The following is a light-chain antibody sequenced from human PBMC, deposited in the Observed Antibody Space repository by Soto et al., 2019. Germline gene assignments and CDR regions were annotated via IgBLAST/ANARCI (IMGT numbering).Light chain of an antibody. CDR1: QSINSW. Sequence: DIQLTQSPSTLAASVGVRVTITCRASQSINSWLAWYQQRPGKAPKLLMYKASSLQSGVPSRFSGSGSGTDFTLTISRLQPDDFATYYCQQYNSYPHTFGQGTKLEIK. V-gene: IGKV1-5*03. CDR3: QQYNSYPHT. J-gene: IGKJ2*01. CDR2: KAS.